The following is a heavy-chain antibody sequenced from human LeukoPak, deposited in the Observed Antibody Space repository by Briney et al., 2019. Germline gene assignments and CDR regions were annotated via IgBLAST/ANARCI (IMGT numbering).Heavy chain of an antibody. D-gene: IGHD3-10*01. J-gene: IGHJ5*02. V-gene: IGHV1-2*02. Sequence: GASVKVSCKASGYTFTGYYMHWVRQAPGQGLEWMGWINPNSGGTNYAQKFQGRVTMTRDTSISTAYMELSRLRSDDTAVYYCARDRPSGDLKPGDWFDPWGQGTLVTVSS. CDR3: ARDRPSGDLKPGDWFDP. CDR2: INPNSGGT. CDR1: GYTFTGYY.